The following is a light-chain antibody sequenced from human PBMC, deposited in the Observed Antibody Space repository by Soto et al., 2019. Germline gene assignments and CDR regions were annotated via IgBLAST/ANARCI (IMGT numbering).Light chain of an antibody. Sequence: EIVLTQSPGTLSLSPGERATLSCRASQSVSNSYLAWYQQKHGQAPRLLIYGASGTATGSPHRFSGTRSATDFPLTTRRLEPEDFAVYYCLQYGRSPYTFGQGNKLEI. CDR2: GAS. CDR3: LQYGRSPYT. CDR1: QSVSNSY. J-gene: IGKJ2*01. V-gene: IGKV3-20*01.